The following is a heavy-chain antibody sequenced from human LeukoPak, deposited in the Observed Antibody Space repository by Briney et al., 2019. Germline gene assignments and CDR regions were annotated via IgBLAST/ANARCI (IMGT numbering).Heavy chain of an antibody. CDR2: INPGDSDT. CDR1: GYGFTRYW. CDR3: ARHQDYGDPFDY. Sequence: GESLKISCKGSGYGFTRYWIAWVRQMPGKGLEWMGPINPGDSDTSYSPSFQGQVTMSADKSISTAYLQWSSLKASDTAIYYCARHQDYGDPFDYWGQGSLVTVSS. V-gene: IGHV5-51*01. D-gene: IGHD4-17*01. J-gene: IGHJ4*02.